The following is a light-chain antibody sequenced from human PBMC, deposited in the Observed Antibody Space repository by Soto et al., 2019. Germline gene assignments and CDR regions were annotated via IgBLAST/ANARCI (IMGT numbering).Light chain of an antibody. CDR2: GAS. CDR1: QRVSTN. CDR3: QQYKIWPLT. Sequence: MTQSPATLSVSPGERATLSCRASQRVSTNLAWYQQKPGQAPRLLIYGASTRATRIPARFSGSGSGTEFTLTISSLQSEDFAVYYCQQYKIWPLTFGGGTKVEIK. J-gene: IGKJ4*01. V-gene: IGKV3-15*01.